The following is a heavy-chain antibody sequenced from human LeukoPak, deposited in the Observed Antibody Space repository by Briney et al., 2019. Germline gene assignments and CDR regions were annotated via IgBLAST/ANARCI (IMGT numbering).Heavy chain of an antibody. D-gene: IGHD2-2*01. CDR3: ASLVGEAFDF. J-gene: IGHJ4*02. CDR1: SRHW. Sequence: GESLKISCEGISRHWIGWVRQMPGSGLEWMGIIYPVDSDTRYSPSFQGQVTISVDKSTSTAYLQWSSLKASDTAVYYCASLVGEAFDFWGQGTLVTVSS. CDR2: IYPVDSDT. V-gene: IGHV5-51*01.